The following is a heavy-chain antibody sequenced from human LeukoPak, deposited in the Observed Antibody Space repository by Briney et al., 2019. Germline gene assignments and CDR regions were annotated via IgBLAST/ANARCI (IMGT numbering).Heavy chain of an antibody. Sequence: PGGSLRLSCAASGFTFSSYAMSWVRQAPGKGLEWVSAISGSGGSTYYADSVKGRFTISRDNSKNTLYLQMNSLRAEDTAVYYCARRYCTNGVCYVDYWGQGTLVTVSS. D-gene: IGHD2-8*01. V-gene: IGHV3-23*01. CDR1: GFTFSSYA. CDR3: ARRYCTNGVCYVDY. J-gene: IGHJ4*02. CDR2: ISGSGGST.